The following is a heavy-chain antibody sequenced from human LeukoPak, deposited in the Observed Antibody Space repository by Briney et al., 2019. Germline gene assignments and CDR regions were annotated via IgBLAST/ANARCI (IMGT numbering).Heavy chain of an antibody. V-gene: IGHV3-53*01. D-gene: IGHD6-13*01. J-gene: IGHJ4*02. CDR3: ASTYSSSWYTGLDY. CDR1: GFTVSSNY. CDR2: IYISGTT. Sequence: GGSLRLSCAVSGFTVSSNYMTWVRQAPGKGLEWVSVIYISGTTYYADSVKGRFTISRDNSKNTLYLQMNSLRAEDTAVYYCASTYSSSWYTGLDYWGQGTLVTVSS.